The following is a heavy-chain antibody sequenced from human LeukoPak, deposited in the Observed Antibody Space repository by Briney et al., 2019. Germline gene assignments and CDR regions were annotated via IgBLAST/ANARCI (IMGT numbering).Heavy chain of an antibody. V-gene: IGHV1-58*02. D-gene: IGHD6-13*01. J-gene: IGHJ4*02. CDR1: GFTFTSSA. Sequence: TSVKVSCKASGFTFTSSAMQWVRQARGQRLEWIGWIVVGSGNTNYAQKFQERVTITRDMSTSTAYVELSSLRSEDTAVYYCAVSGIAAAGKGEVGFDYWGQGTLVTVSS. CDR2: IVVGSGNT. CDR3: AVSGIAAAGKGEVGFDY.